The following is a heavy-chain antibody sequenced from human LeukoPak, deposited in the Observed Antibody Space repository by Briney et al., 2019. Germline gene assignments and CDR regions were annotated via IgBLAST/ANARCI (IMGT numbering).Heavy chain of an antibody. J-gene: IGHJ3*02. Sequence: GASVKVSCKASGYTFTSYDINWVRQATGQGLEWMGWMNPNSGNTGYAQKFQGRVTMTRNTSISTAYMELSSLRSEDTAVYYCARALSDTMIVGDAFDIWGQGTMVTVSS. V-gene: IGHV1-8*01. D-gene: IGHD3-22*01. CDR1: GYTFTSYD. CDR3: ARALSDTMIVGDAFDI. CDR2: MNPNSGNT.